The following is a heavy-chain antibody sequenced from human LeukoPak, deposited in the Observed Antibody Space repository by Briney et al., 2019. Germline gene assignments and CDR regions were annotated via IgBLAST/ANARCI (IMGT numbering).Heavy chain of an antibody. Sequence: GGSLRLSCAASGFTFSSYWMSLVRQAPGKGLEWVANIKQDGSEKYYVDSVKGRFTISRDNAKNSLYLQMNSLRAEDTAVYYCARDSKYYDSSGYLPDYWGQGTLVTVSS. V-gene: IGHV3-7*01. CDR1: GFTFSSYW. J-gene: IGHJ4*02. CDR3: ARDSKYYDSSGYLPDY. D-gene: IGHD3-22*01. CDR2: IKQDGSEK.